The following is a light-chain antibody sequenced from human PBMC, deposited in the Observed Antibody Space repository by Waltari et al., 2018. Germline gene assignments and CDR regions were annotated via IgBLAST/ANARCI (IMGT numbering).Light chain of an antibody. Sequence: QSALTQPPPVSGSPGQSVTRSSTGTSSDVGCNNQFSWYQHYPGKAPRLMLFDATERASGVPARFSGSKSGNTASLTISGLQTEDEADYYCCSYAGRYVVFGGGTKVTVL. J-gene: IGLJ2*01. CDR2: DAT. CDR1: SSDVGCNNQ. CDR3: CSYAGRYVV. V-gene: IGLV2-11*01.